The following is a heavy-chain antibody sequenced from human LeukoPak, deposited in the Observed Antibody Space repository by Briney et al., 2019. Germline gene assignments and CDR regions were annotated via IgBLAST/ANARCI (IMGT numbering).Heavy chain of an antibody. V-gene: IGHV1-18*01. CDR1: GYTFTSYG. CDR3: ARDGAAADNGNWFDP. Sequence: ASVKVSCKASGYTFTSYGISWVRLAPGQGLEWMGWISGYNGNTNYAQKLQGRVTMTTDTSTSTAYMELRSLRFDDTAVYYCARDGAAADNGNWFDPWGQGTLVTVSS. J-gene: IGHJ5*02. D-gene: IGHD6-13*01. CDR2: ISGYNGNT.